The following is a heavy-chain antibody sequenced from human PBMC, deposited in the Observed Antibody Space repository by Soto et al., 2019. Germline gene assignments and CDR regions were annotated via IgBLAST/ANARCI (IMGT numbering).Heavy chain of an antibody. CDR1: GFTFSYYY. Sequence: GGSLRLSCVASGFTFSYYYVSWIRQAPGKGLEWVSFVSGGSGYTNYAESVKGRFTISRDNAKNSLYLQMNSLRAEDTAVYYCPRDLSLRDWGQGTMVTVSS. V-gene: IGHV3-11*06. CDR2: VSGGSGYT. J-gene: IGHJ3*01. CDR3: PRDLSLRD.